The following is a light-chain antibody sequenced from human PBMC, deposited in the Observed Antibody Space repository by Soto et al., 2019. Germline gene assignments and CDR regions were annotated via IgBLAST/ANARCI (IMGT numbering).Light chain of an antibody. J-gene: IGLJ1*01. Sequence: QSALTQPASVSGSPGQSITISCTGTSSDIGRYNYVSWYQQYPGKAPKFMIYDVSNRPSGVSNRFSGAKSGNTASPTISGLQAEDEADYYCSSYISSSTYVFGTGTKLTVL. CDR2: DVS. CDR1: SSDIGRYNY. CDR3: SSYISSSTYV. V-gene: IGLV2-14*01.